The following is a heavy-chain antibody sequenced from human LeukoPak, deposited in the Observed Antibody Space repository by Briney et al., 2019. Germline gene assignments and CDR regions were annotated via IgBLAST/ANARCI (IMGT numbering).Heavy chain of an antibody. J-gene: IGHJ4*02. Sequence: GGSLRLSCAASDFTFSDYGMHWVRQAPGKGLEWVAFIRFDGGNEIYGDSVKGRFTISRDDSKDTLYLQMNSLSAEDTAVYFCAKAGYSTSWYYLDFWAQGTLVTVSS. CDR3: AKAGYSTSWYYLDF. CDR1: DFTFSDYG. D-gene: IGHD6-13*01. V-gene: IGHV3-30*02. CDR2: IRFDGGNE.